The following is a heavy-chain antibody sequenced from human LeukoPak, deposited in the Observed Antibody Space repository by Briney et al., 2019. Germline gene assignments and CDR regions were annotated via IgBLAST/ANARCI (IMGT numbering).Heavy chain of an antibody. Sequence: PGGSLRLSCAASGFTFSSYSMNWVRQAPGKGLEWVSYISSSSSTIYYADSVKGRFTISRDNAKNSLYLQMNSLRAEDTAVYYCASHRYSSGSPDAFDIWGQGTMVTVSS. D-gene: IGHD6-19*01. CDR2: ISSSSSTI. V-gene: IGHV3-48*01. CDR3: ASHRYSSGSPDAFDI. CDR1: GFTFSSYS. J-gene: IGHJ3*02.